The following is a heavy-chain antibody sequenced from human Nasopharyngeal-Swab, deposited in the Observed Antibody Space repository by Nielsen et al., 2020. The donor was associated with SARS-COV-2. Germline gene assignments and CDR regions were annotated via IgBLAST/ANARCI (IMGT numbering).Heavy chain of an antibody. Sequence: SETLSLTCTVSGASMSGYSWSWIRQPPGKGLEWISFMYDNEYTNYNPSLRGRATISLDTSKNQFSLKVTSVTAADTAVYYCARENWQLANVFDIWGQGTMVTVSS. CDR3: ARENWQLANVFDI. D-gene: IGHD6-19*01. J-gene: IGHJ3*02. CDR1: GASMSGYS. V-gene: IGHV4-59*01. CDR2: MYDNEYT.